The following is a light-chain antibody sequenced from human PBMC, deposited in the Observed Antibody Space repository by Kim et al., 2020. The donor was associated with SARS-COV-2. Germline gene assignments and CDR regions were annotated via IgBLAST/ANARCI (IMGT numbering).Light chain of an antibody. CDR1: QSVSGN. V-gene: IGKV3-15*01. CDR3: QQYNIWPPIT. J-gene: IGKJ5*01. Sequence: SPGERATLSCRASQSVSGNLAWYQQKPGQAPRLLIYGASTRATGIPARFSGSGSGTEFTLTISSLQSEDFAVYYCQQYNIWPPITFGQGTRLEIK. CDR2: GAS.